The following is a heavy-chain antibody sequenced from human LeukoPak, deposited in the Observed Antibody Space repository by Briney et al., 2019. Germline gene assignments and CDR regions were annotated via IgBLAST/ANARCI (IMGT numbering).Heavy chain of an antibody. Sequence: PSGTLSLTCAVSGDSISSSSWWNWVRRPPGKGLEWIGEIYHSGSTNYNPSLKSRVTMSLDKSKNQFSLKLTSVTAADTAVYYCAREAAGQWFDPWGQGTLVTVSS. D-gene: IGHD6-25*01. CDR1: GDSISSSSW. CDR3: AREAAGQWFDP. V-gene: IGHV4-4*02. J-gene: IGHJ5*02. CDR2: IYHSGST.